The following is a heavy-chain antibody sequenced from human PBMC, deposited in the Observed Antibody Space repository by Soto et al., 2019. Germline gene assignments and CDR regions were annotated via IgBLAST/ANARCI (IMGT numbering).Heavy chain of an antibody. CDR1: GYTFTSYG. CDR3: ARDAYDSSGYYYYYYGMDV. J-gene: IGHJ6*02. V-gene: IGHV1-18*01. CDR2: ISAYNGNT. D-gene: IGHD3-22*01. Sequence: QVQLVQSGAEVKKPGASVKVSCKASGYTFTSYGISWVRQAPGQGLEWMGWISAYNGNTNYAQKLQGRVTMTTETSTSTAYMELRSLRSDDTAVYYCARDAYDSSGYYYYYYGMDVWGQGTTVTVSS.